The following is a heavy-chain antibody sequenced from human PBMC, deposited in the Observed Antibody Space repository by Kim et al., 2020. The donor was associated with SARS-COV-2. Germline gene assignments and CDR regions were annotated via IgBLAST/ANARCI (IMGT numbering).Heavy chain of an antibody. Sequence: SETLSLTCAVYGGSFSGYYWSWIRQPPGKGLEWIGEINHSGSTNYNPSLKSRVTISVDTSKNQFSLKLSSVTAADTAVYYCARGGRGRARLAARDIGSFDYWGQGTLVTVSS. CDR1: GGSFSGYY. J-gene: IGHJ4*02. CDR2: INHSGST. D-gene: IGHD6-6*01. V-gene: IGHV4-34*01. CDR3: ARGGRGRARLAARDIGSFDY.